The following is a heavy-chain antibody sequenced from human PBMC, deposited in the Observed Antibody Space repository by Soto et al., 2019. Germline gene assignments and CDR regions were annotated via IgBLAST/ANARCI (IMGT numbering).Heavy chain of an antibody. Sequence: GGSLRLSCAASGFTFSSYAMSWVRQAPGKGLEWVSAISGSGGSTYYADSVKGRFTISRDNSKSTLYLQMNSLRAEDTAVYYCAKKWSSGSHFDYWGQGTLVTVSS. CDR3: AKKWSSGSHFDY. CDR1: GFTFSSYA. J-gene: IGHJ4*02. CDR2: ISGSGGST. D-gene: IGHD6-19*01. V-gene: IGHV3-23*01.